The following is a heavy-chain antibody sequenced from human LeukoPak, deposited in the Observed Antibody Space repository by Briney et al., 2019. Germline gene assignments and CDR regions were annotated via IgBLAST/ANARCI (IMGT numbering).Heavy chain of an antibody. CDR3: ARDWAGGSYDY. V-gene: IGHV3-21*01. CDR1: GFTFSSYS. CDR2: ISSTSSYI. D-gene: IGHD3-16*01. J-gene: IGHJ4*02. Sequence: GGSLRLSCAASGFTFSSYSTHWVRQTPGKGLEWVSSISSTSSYIYYADSVKGRFTISRDNAKNTVYLQMKSLRAEDTAVYYCARDWAGGSYDYWGQGTLVTVSS.